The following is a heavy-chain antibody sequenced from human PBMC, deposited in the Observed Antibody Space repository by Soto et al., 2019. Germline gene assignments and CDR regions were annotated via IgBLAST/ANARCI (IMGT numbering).Heavy chain of an antibody. CDR2: ISGSGGST. CDR3: AKDSDPVSTSSGDV. V-gene: IGHV3-23*01. J-gene: IGHJ6*02. D-gene: IGHD6-19*01. Sequence: EVQLLESGGGLVQPGGSLRLSCAASGFTFSSYAMSWVRQAPGKGLEWVSAISGSGGSTYYADSVKGRFTISRDNSKNTLYLQRNSLRDEDTAVYYCAKDSDPVSTSSGDVWGQGTTVTVSS. CDR1: GFTFSSYA.